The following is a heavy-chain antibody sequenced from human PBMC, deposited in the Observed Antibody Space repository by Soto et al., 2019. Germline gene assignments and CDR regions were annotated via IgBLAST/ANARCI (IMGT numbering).Heavy chain of an antibody. Sequence: QVQLVQSGAEVRKPGASVKVSCKASNYTFTSYGISWVRQATGQGLEWMGWISVYYGNTNYAQKFQDRVTMTTDTSTSTAYLELRSLTSDDTAVYYCARVGLKWGGGVFDFWGQGTLVTVSS. CDR2: ISVYYGNT. CDR3: ARVGLKWGGGVFDF. CDR1: NYTFTSYG. V-gene: IGHV1-18*04. D-gene: IGHD1-26*01. J-gene: IGHJ4*02.